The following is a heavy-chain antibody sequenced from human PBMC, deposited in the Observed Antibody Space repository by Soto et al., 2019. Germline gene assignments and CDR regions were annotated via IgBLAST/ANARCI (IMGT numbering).Heavy chain of an antibody. J-gene: IGHJ6*02. Sequence: EVQLVESGGGLVQPGGSLRLSCAASGFTFSTYAMHWVRQAPGKGLEYVSAISSNGGSTYYGNSVKGRFTISRDNSKNTLYPQMGSLRDDDMAVYYCARDRGYSSGHPADVWGQGTTVTVSS. V-gene: IGHV3-64*01. CDR3: ARDRGYSSGHPADV. CDR1: GFTFSTYA. CDR2: ISSNGGST. D-gene: IGHD6-19*01.